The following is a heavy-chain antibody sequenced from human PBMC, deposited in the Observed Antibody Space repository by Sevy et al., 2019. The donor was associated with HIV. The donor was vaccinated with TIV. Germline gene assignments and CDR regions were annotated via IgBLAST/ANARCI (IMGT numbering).Heavy chain of an antibody. CDR2: INESGIT. CDR1: DGSFSGYY. Sequence: SETLSLTCGVHDGSFSGYYWNWIRQLPGKGLEWIGEINESGITYYNPSLKSRVTISVDTSKKQFSLKLNSVTAADTAVYFYARSPPVVVVPGAPSWFDPWGQGTLVTVSS. J-gene: IGHJ5*02. CDR3: ARSPPVVVVPGAPSWFDP. V-gene: IGHV4-34*01. D-gene: IGHD2-2*01.